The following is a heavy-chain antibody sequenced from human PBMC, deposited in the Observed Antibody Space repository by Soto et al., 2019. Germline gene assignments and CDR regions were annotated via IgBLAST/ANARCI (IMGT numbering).Heavy chain of an antibody. J-gene: IGHJ6*02. V-gene: IGHV5-10-1*01. D-gene: IGHD2-2*02. Sequence: PGESLSIYCEGSRYNVTSYCITWVLQMPGKCLEWMGRIDPTDSYTNYSPSFQGHVTISADMSINTAYLQWSSLKASDTAMYYCAVTHTLYTTSRGGPYGMDVWGQGTMVTVSS. CDR1: RYNVTSYC. CDR3: AVTHTLYTTSRGGPYGMDV. CDR2: IDPTDSYT.